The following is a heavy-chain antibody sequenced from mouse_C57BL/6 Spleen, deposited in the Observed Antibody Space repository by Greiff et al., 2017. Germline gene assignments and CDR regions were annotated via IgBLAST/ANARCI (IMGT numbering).Heavy chain of an antibody. V-gene: IGHV1-69*01. CDR1: GYTFTSYW. D-gene: IGHD3-1*01. Sequence: VQLQQPGAELVMPGASVKLSCKASGYTFTSYWMHWVKQRPGQGLEWNGEIDPSDSYTNYNQKFKGKSTLTVDKSSSSAYMQLSSLTSEAAAVYYCARGAYFDYWGQGTTLTVSS. J-gene: IGHJ2*01. CDR3: ARGAYFDY. CDR2: IDPSDSYT.